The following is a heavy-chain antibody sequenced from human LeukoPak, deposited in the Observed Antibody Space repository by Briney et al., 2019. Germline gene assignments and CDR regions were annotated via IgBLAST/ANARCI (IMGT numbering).Heavy chain of an antibody. CDR3: ARHTVSRVGGDFDY. V-gene: IGHV4-59*08. J-gene: IGHJ4*02. Sequence: SETLSLTCTVSGASISSNYWSWIRQPPGKGPEWIAFIRYNGDTNYNPSLNSRDTISVDTSKNQFSLKLTSVTAADTAVYYCARHTVSRVGGDFDYWGQGALVTVSS. D-gene: IGHD3-10*01. CDR1: GASISSNY. CDR2: IRYNGDT.